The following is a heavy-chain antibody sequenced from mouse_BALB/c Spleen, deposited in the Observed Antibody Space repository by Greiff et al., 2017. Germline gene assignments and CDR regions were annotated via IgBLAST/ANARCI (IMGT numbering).Heavy chain of an antibody. CDR1: GYSITSGYY. J-gene: IGHJ1*01. Sequence: EVQLQESGPGLVKPSQSLSLTCSVTGYSITSGYYWNWIRQFPGNKLGWMGYISYDGSNNYNPSLKNRIAITRDTSKNKFFLKLNCVTTEDTATYYCARGPWYCGSSYWCLDVWGAGTTVTVSS. V-gene: IGHV3-6*02. CDR2: ISYDGSN. CDR3: ARGPWYCGSSYWCLDV. D-gene: IGHD1-1*01.